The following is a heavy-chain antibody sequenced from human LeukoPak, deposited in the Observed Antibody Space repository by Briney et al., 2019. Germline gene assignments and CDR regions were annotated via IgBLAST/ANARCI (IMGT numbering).Heavy chain of an antibody. V-gene: IGHV3-13*01. Sequence: GGSLRLSCAASGFTFSSYDMHWVRQATGKGLEWVSAIGTAGDTYYPGSVKGRFTISRENAKNTLYLQMNSLRAEDAAVYYCARGRYYDSSGHGAFDIWGQGTMVTVSS. CDR1: GFTFSSYD. D-gene: IGHD3-22*01. J-gene: IGHJ3*02. CDR3: ARGRYYDSSGHGAFDI. CDR2: IGTAGDT.